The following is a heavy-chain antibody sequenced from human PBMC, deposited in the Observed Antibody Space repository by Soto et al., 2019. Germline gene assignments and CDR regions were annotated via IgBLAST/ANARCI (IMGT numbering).Heavy chain of an antibody. Sequence: GGSLRLSCAASGFTFSSYAMSWVRQAPGKGLEWFSAISGSGGSTYYADSVKGRFTISRDNSKNTLYLQMNSLRAEGTAVYYCAKDLKLGSRWDKGYYYYYGMDVWGEGTTATV. J-gene: IGHJ6*02. CDR2: ISGSGGST. V-gene: IGHV3-23*01. D-gene: IGHD6-13*01. CDR3: AKDLKLGSRWDKGYYYYYGMDV. CDR1: GFTFSSYA.